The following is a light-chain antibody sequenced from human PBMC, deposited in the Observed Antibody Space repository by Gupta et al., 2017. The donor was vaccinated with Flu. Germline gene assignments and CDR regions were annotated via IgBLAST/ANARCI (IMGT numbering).Light chain of an antibody. Sequence: SFELTQPLSVSVALGQTATITCGGNNIGDKSVHWHHQRPGQAPVLVIYADSKRPSGISERFSGSSSGNTATLTITRAQAGDEGDFYCLIWDNYSYVFGTGTRLTVL. CDR3: LIWDNYSYV. CDR2: ADS. J-gene: IGLJ1*01. CDR1: NIGDKS. V-gene: IGLV3-9*01.